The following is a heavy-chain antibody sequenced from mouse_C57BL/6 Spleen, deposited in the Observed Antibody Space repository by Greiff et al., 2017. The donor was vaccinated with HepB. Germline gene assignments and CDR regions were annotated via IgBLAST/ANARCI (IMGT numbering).Heavy chain of an antibody. CDR3: ARENWEAWFAY. V-gene: IGHV1-80*01. CDR2: IYPGDGDT. CDR1: GYAFSSYW. D-gene: IGHD4-1*01. J-gene: IGHJ3*01. Sequence: VKVVESGAELVKPGASVKISCKASGYAFSSYWMNWVKQRPGKGLEWIGQIYPGDGDTNYNGKFKGKATLTADKSSSTAYMQLSSLTSEDSAVYFCARENWEAWFAYWGQGTLVTVSA.